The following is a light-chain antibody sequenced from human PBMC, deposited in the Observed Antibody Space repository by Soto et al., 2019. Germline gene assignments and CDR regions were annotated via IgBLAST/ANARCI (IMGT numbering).Light chain of an antibody. J-gene: IGKJ2*01. CDR3: QQFDTSPYT. CDR2: GAS. Sequence: VLTQSPGTLSLSPGERATLSCRASQSVSRYLVWYQQKPGQAPRLLIYGASSRASGIPDRFSGSGSGTDFTRTINRLGPEDSAVYYCQQFDTSPYTVGQGTKLEIK. CDR1: QSVSRY. V-gene: IGKV3-20*01.